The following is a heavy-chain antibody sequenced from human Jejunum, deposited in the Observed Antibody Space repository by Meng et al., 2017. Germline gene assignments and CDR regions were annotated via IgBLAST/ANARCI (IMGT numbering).Heavy chain of an antibody. J-gene: IGHJ3*02. CDR2: INGGSGYT. CDR3: GQETTIGI. Sequence: ASVKVSCKASGYTFSSYTIHWVRQAPGQRLEWMGWINGGSGYTKYSQKFQDRVIMTRDTSASTAYMDLSSLRSEDTAVYYCGQETTIGIWGQGTMVTVSS. D-gene: IGHD1-1*01. V-gene: IGHV1-3*01. CDR1: GYTFSSYT.